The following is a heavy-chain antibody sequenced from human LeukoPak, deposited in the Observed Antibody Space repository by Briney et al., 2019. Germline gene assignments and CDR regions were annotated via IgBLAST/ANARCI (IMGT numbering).Heavy chain of an antibody. J-gene: IGHJ5*02. CDR3: AVGRRKPYNWFDP. CDR1: GGAFSGYY. Sequence: SETLSLTCAVYGGAFSGYYWSWIRQPPGKGLEWIGEINHSGSTNYNPSLKSRVTISVDTSKNQFSLKLNSVSAADTAVYYCAVGRRKPYNWFDPWGQGTLVTVSS. CDR2: INHSGST. V-gene: IGHV4-34*01.